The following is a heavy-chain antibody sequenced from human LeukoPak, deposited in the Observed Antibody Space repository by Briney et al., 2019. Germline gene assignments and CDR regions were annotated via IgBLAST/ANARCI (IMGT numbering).Heavy chain of an antibody. CDR1: GYTFNTFG. Sequence: ASVKVSCKASGYTFNTFGISWVRQAPGQGLEWMGWISPYNGNTNYAQKLQGRVTMTTDTFTSTAYMELRSLRSDDTAVYYCARGPRLYNATYSSPVLFDYWGQGTLVTVSS. CDR3: ARGPRLYNATYSSPVLFDY. J-gene: IGHJ4*02. CDR2: ISPYNGNT. D-gene: IGHD6-13*01. V-gene: IGHV1-18*01.